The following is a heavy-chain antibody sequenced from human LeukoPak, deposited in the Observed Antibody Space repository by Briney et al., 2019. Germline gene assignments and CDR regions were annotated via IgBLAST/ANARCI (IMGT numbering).Heavy chain of an antibody. CDR1: GFTFSSYS. Sequence: GGTLRLSCAASGFTFSSYSMNWVRHAPGKGLEWVSSISSSSSYKYYADSVKGRFTIHRDNAKNSLYLQMNSLRAEDTAVYYCAREYYDSSGYYYPHAFDIWGQGTMGTVSS. J-gene: IGHJ3*02. D-gene: IGHD3-22*01. V-gene: IGHV3-21*01. CDR3: AREYYDSSGYYYPHAFDI. CDR2: ISSSSSYK.